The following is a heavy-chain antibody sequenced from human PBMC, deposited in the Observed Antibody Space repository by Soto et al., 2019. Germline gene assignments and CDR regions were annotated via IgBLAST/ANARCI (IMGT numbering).Heavy chain of an antibody. CDR2: IIPISGRA. CDR1: GGTFSRYA. J-gene: IGHJ6*02. D-gene: IGHD2-2*02. Sequence: SVKVSCKASGGTFSRYAISWVRQAPGQGLEWMGGIIPISGRANYAQKFQCRFTITADESTSTAYMDLSSLKSEDTDVYYCAWDCSSTSCSTYYYYGMDVWGQGTTVTVSS. V-gene: IGHV1-69*13. CDR3: AWDCSSTSCSTYYYYGMDV.